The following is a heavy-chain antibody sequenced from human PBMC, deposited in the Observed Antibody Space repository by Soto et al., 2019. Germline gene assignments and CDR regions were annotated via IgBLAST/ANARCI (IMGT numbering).Heavy chain of an antibody. J-gene: IGHJ4*02. CDR3: ARETGAATLYFDY. CDR1: GFTFSSYG. V-gene: IGHV3-30*03. CDR2: ISYYLSNK. Sequence: GGSLRLSCAASGFTFSSYGMHWVRQAPVNGLEFVAVISYYLSNKYYADSVKGRFTISRYNSKNTLYLQMNSLRADYTAVYYCARETGAATLYFDYWGQGTLVTVSS. D-gene: IGHD2-15*01.